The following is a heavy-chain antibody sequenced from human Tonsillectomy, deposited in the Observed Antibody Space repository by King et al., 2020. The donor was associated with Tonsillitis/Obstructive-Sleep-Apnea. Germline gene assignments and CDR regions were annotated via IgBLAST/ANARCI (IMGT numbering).Heavy chain of an antibody. D-gene: IGHD2-2*01. CDR3: ARGYCINTTCYAPFDH. Sequence: QLVQSGAEVKKPGESLKISCKGFGYSFTNSWIGWVRQMPGKGLEWMGIIYPGDSNTRYSPSFQGQVTMSADKSINTAYLQWSSLKASDTAIFYCARGYCINTTCYAPFDHGGQGTLVTVAS. CDR1: GYSFTNSW. CDR2: IYPGDSNT. V-gene: IGHV5-51*01. J-gene: IGHJ4*02.